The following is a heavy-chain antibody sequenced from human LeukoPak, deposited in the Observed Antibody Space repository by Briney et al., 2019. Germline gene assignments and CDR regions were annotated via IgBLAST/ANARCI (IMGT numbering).Heavy chain of an antibody. D-gene: IGHD3-10*01. CDR2: INHSGST. CDR1: GGSFSGYY. CDR3: ARKSGIRLWFGELDLVWFDP. Sequence: PSETLSLTCAVYGGSFSGYYWSWIRQPPGKGLEWIGEINHSGSTNYNPSLKSRVTISVDTSKNQFSLKLSSVTAADTAVYYCARKSGIRLWFGELDLVWFDPWGQGTLVTVSS. J-gene: IGHJ5*02. V-gene: IGHV4-34*01.